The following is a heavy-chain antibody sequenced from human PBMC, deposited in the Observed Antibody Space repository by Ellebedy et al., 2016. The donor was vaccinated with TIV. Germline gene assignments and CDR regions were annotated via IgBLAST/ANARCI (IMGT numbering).Heavy chain of an antibody. CDR3: ARIGEPNHYYESSGYYYRSVIAGTFDI. CDR2: INAGNGYT. V-gene: IGHV1-3*01. D-gene: IGHD3-22*01. J-gene: IGHJ3*02. CDR1: GYTFTTYA. Sequence: ASVKVSCKASGYTFTTYAIHWARQAPGQRLEWMGWINAGNGYTKYSQKFQGRVTITRDTSVTTAYMELSSLRSEDTAVYYCARIGEPNHYYESSGYYYRSVIAGTFDIWGQGTMVTVSS.